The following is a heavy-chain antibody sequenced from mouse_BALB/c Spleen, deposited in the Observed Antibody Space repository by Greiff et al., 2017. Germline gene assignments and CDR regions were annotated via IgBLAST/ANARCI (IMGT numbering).Heavy chain of an antibody. D-gene: IGHD1-1*01. V-gene: IGHV5-17*02. CDR3: ARGTTVVATDYAMDY. Sequence: DVKLVESGGGLVQPGGSRKLSCAASGFTFSSFGMHWVRQAPEKGLEWVAYISSGSSTIYYADTVKGRFTISRDNPKNTLFLQMTSLRSEDTAMYYCARGTTVVATDYAMDYWGQGTSVTVSS. J-gene: IGHJ4*01. CDR1: GFTFSSFG. CDR2: ISSGSSTI.